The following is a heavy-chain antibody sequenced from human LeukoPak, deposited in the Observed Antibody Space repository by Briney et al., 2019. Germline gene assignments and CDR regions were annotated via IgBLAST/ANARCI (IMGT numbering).Heavy chain of an antibody. D-gene: IGHD5-12*01. Sequence: GGSLRLSCAASGFTFSNYWMHWVRQAPGKGLVWVSRIHTDGISTTYADSVKGRFTISRDNAKNTLYLQMNSLRAEDTAVYYCARVEASGYDYGAFDYWGQGTLVTVSS. J-gene: IGHJ4*02. V-gene: IGHV3-74*01. CDR1: GFTFSNYW. CDR2: IHTDGIST. CDR3: ARVEASGYDYGAFDY.